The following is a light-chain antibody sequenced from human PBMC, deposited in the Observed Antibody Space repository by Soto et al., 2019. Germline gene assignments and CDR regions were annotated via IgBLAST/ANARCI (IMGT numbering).Light chain of an antibody. CDR1: QIISSW. Sequence: DIQMTQSPSTLSASVGDRATITCRASQIISSWLAWYQQKPGKAPKLLIYDASSLESGVPSRFSGSGSGTEFTLTISSLQPDDFATYYCQQYNSYSYTFGQGTKLEIK. J-gene: IGKJ2*01. CDR3: QQYNSYSYT. CDR2: DAS. V-gene: IGKV1-5*01.